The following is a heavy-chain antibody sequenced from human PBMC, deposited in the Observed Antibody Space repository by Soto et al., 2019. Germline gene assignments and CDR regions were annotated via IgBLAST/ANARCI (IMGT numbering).Heavy chain of an antibody. CDR3: TAMAGIDY. V-gene: IGHV3-73*02. J-gene: IGHJ4*02. Sequence: EVQLVESGGGLVQPGGSLKLSCAASGFTFSGSGIHWVRQASGKGLEWVGRIRTKTNNYATAYAASVKGRFTISRDDYKNMAYLQMNSLKTEDTAVYYCTAMAGIDYWGQGTLVTVSS. D-gene: IGHD6-19*01. CDR1: GFTFSGSG. CDR2: IRTKTNNYAT.